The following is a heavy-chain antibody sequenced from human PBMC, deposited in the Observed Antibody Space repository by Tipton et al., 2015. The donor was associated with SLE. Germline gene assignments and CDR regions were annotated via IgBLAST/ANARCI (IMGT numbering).Heavy chain of an antibody. CDR3: ARCDTGFDY. D-gene: IGHD2-21*02. CDR2: IYYNGFS. CDR1: GGSIRSSNYY. Sequence: TLSLTCTVSGGSIRSSNYYWAWIRQPPGKGLEWIGTIYYNGFSYQSPSLKSRVTISVDTSKNQFSLKLSSVTAADTAVYYCARCDTGFDYWGQGTLVTVSS. V-gene: IGHV4-39*07. J-gene: IGHJ4*02.